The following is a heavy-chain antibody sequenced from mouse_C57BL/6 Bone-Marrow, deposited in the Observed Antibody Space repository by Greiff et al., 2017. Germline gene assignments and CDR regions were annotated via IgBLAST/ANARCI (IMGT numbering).Heavy chain of an antibody. D-gene: IGHD2-2*01. CDR3: ARSGLWLRRYFDV. J-gene: IGHJ1*03. V-gene: IGHV1-81*01. CDR1: GYTFTSYG. CDR2: IYPRSGNT. Sequence: QVQLQQSGAELARPGASVKLSCKASGYTFTSYGISWVKQRTGQGLEWIGEIYPRSGNTYYNEKFKGKATLTADKSSSTAYMELRSLTSEDSAVYFCARSGLWLRRYFDVWGTGTTVTVSS.